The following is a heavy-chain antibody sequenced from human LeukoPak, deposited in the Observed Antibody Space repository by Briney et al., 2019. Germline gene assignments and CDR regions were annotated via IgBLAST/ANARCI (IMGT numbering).Heavy chain of an antibody. CDR2: ISGSGGST. V-gene: IGHV3-23*01. CDR1: GFTFSSYA. CDR3: AKDLYYYGSGSPQ. J-gene: IGHJ4*02. D-gene: IGHD3-10*01. Sequence: PGGSLRLSCAASGFTFSSYAMSWVRQAPGKGLEWVSAISGSGGSTYYADSVKGRFAISRDNSKNTLYLQMNSLRAEDTAVYYCAKDLYYYGSGSPQWGQGTLVTVSS.